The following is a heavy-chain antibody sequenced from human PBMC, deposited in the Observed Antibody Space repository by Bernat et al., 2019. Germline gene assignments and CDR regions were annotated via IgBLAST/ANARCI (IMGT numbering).Heavy chain of an antibody. V-gene: IGHV4-59*08. CDR1: GGSISSYY. J-gene: IGHJ4*02. Sequence: QVQLQESGPGLVKPAETLSLTCTVSGGSISSYYWSWIRQPPGKGLEWIGYIHHSGSTNYNPSLKSRVTILGDTSKNQFSLKLSSVTAADTAVYYCARYFPNLEFFEQWGQGALVTVSS. CDR3: ARYFPNLEFFEQ. CDR2: IHHSGST. D-gene: IGHD1-1*01.